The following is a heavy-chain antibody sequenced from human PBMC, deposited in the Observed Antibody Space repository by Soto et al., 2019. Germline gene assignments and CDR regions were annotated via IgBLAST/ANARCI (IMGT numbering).Heavy chain of an antibody. D-gene: IGHD2-2*01. J-gene: IGHJ5*02. CDR1: LGNIRNVDYY. V-gene: IGHV4-30-4*01. CDR3: ARVPDR. CDR2: IYYSGST. Sequence: TQPVTGSVSLGNIRNVDYYWNWIRQPPGKGLEWIGYIYYSGSTYYNPSLKSRVTISIDRSKNQFSLKLSSVTAADTGVYYRARVPDRWGPGTLVTVSS.